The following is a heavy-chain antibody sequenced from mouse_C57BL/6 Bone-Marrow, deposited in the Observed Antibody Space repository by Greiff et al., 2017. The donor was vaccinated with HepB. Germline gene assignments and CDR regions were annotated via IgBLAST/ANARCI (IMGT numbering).Heavy chain of an antibody. CDR3: ARPLFYYYGSSPFAY. D-gene: IGHD1-1*01. J-gene: IGHJ3*01. V-gene: IGHV1-61*01. Sequence: QVQLQQSGAELVRPGSSVKLSCKASGYTFTSYWMDWVKQRPGQGLEWIGNIYPSDSETHYNQKFKDKATLTVDKSSSTAYMQLSSLTSEDSAVYYCARPLFYYYGSSPFAYWGQGTLVTVSA. CDR2: IYPSDSET. CDR1: GYTFTSYW.